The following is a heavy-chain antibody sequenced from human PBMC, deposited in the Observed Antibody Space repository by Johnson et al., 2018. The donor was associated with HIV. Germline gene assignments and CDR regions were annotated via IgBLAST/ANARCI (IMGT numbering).Heavy chain of an antibody. V-gene: IGHV3-66*01. CDR2: IYSGGST. J-gene: IGHJ3*02. CDR3: ARMTTTVSHHDAFDI. CDR1: GFTISSNY. Sequence: VQLVESGGGLVQPGGSLRLSCAASGFTISSNYMSWVRQAPGKGLEWVSLIYSGGSTYYADSVKGRFTISRDNSKNTLYLQMNSLRAEDTAVYYCARMTTTVSHHDAFDIRGQGTMVTVSS. D-gene: IGHD4-17*01.